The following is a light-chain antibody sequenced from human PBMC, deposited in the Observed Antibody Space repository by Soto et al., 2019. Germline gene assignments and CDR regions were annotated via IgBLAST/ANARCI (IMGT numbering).Light chain of an antibody. CDR2: GAS. CDR1: QSVSSSY. V-gene: IGKV3-20*01. J-gene: IGKJ1*01. CDR3: HQYGSSPRT. Sequence: EILLTQSPGTLSLSPGERATLXXRASQSVSSSYLAWYQQKPGQAPRVXIYGASSRATGIPDRFSGSGSGTDFTLTISRLEPEGFAVYYCHQYGSSPRTFGQGTKVDIK.